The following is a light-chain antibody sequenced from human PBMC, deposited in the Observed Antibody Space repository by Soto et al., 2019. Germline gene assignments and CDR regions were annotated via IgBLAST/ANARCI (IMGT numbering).Light chain of an antibody. CDR3: RQIGT. J-gene: IGKJ4*01. CDR1: ESVYSY. CDR2: GAS. V-gene: IGKV3-15*01. Sequence: EIVMTQSPATLSVSPGEGLNLSCRASESVYSYLAWYQQKPGQAPRLLIYGASTRATGIPARFSGSGSATEFTLTISSLQSEDFAVYYCRQIGTFGGGTKVDIK.